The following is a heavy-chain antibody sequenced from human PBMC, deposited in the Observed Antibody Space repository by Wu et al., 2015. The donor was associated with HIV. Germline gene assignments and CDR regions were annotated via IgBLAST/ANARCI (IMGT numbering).Heavy chain of an antibody. CDR2: IIPISNTA. V-gene: IGHV1-69*13. J-gene: IGHJ4*02. CDR3: ARDLLWGEDF. Sequence: QVQLVQSGAEVKKPGSSVKVSCKASGGSLSNYGISWVRQAPGQGFEWLGRIIPISNTADYSQKFQGRITITADESTRTIYMALTGLRSEDTAIYFCARDLLWGEDFWGQGTLVTVSS. CDR1: GGSLSNYG. D-gene: IGHD2-21*01.